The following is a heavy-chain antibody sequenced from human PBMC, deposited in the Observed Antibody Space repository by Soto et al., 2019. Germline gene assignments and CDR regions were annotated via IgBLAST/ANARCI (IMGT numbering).Heavy chain of an antibody. CDR1: GFTVSSNY. V-gene: IGHV3-53*04. D-gene: IGHD5-12*01. CDR3: ARDKSGYDRTHYYYYYYMDV. Sequence: HPGGSLRLSCAASGFTVSSNYMSWVRQAPGKGLEWVSVIYSGGSTYYADSVKGRFTISRHNSKNTLYLQMNSLRAEDTAVYYCARDKSGYDRTHYYYYYYMDVWGKGTTVTVSS. J-gene: IGHJ6*03. CDR2: IYSGGST.